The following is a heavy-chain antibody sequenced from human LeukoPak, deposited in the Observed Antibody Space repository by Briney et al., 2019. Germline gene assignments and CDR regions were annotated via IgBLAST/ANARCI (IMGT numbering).Heavy chain of an antibody. V-gene: IGHV3-21*01. D-gene: IGHD6-13*01. CDR1: GFTSSNYW. CDR3: ATEQLAAAGTVLDY. Sequence: GGSLRLSCAASGFTSSNYWMSWVRQAPGKGLEWVSSISGYSYIHYGDSLKGRFTVSRDNAKNSVYLQMNSLRAEDTAVYYCATEQLAAAGTVLDYWGQGTLVTVSS. CDR2: ISGYSYI. J-gene: IGHJ4*02.